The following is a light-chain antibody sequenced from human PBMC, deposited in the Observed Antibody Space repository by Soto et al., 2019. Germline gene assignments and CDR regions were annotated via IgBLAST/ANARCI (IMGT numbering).Light chain of an antibody. CDR3: HQTYNTLYT. V-gene: IGKV1-39*01. CDR2: DAS. CDR1: QSISSY. Sequence: DIQMTQSPSSLSASVGDRVTITCRASQSISSYLNWYQQKPGKAPKLLIYDASSLRSGVPSRFSGSGSGTAFTLTISSLQPEDFAIYYCHQTYNTLYTFGQGTKLEIK. J-gene: IGKJ2*01.